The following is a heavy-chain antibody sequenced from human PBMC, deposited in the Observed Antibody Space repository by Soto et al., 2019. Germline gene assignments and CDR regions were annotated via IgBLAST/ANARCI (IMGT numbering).Heavy chain of an antibody. CDR2: INPNSGGT. Sequence: ASVKVSCKASGYTFTGYYMHWVRQAPGQGLEWMGRINPNSGGTNYAQKFQGWVTMTRDTSISTAYMELSRLRSDDTAVYYCARGGSIAAPVGYYYMDVWGKGTTVTVSS. V-gene: IGHV1-2*04. D-gene: IGHD6-6*01. CDR3: ARGGSIAAPVGYYYMDV. CDR1: GYTFTGYY. J-gene: IGHJ6*03.